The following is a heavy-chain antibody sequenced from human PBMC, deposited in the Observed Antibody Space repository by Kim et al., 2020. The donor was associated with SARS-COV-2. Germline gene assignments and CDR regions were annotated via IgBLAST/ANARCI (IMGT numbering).Heavy chain of an antibody. D-gene: IGHD4-17*01. J-gene: IGHJ4*02. CDR3: ASMTPVTATFDY. Sequence: GGSLRLSCAASGFTFSSYSMNWVRQAPGKGLEWVSSSSSSSRYIYYADSVKGRFTISRDNAKNSLYLQMNSRRAEDKAVYYCASMTPVTATFDYWGQGTLVTVSS. V-gene: IGHV3-21*01. CDR1: GFTFSSYS. CDR2: SSSSSRYI.